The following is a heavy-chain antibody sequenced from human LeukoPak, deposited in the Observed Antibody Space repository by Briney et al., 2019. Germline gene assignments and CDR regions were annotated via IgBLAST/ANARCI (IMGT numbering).Heavy chain of an antibody. CDR2: IYTSGST. V-gene: IGHV4-61*02. CDR3: ASSELDSESSSWGGTRDNWFDP. CDR1: GGSISSGSYY. J-gene: IGHJ5*02. Sequence: PSQTLSLTCTVSGGSISSGSYYWSWIRQPAGKGLEWIGRIYTSGSTNYNPSLKSRVTISVDTSKNQFSLKLSSVTAADTAVYYCASSELDSESSSWGGTRDNWFDPWGQGTLVTVSS. D-gene: IGHD6-13*01.